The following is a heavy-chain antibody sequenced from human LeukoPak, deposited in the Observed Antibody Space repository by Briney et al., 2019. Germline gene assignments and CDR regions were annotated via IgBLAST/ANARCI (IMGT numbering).Heavy chain of an antibody. Sequence: GGSLRLSCAASGFTFSSYSMNWVRQAPGKGLEWVSSITGSSSYIYYADSVKRRFTISRDNAKNSLYLQMNSLRAEDTAVYYCARNQLIDYWGQGTLVTASS. D-gene: IGHD5-18*01. J-gene: IGHJ4*02. V-gene: IGHV3-21*01. CDR2: ITGSSSYI. CDR3: ARNQLIDY. CDR1: GFTFSSYS.